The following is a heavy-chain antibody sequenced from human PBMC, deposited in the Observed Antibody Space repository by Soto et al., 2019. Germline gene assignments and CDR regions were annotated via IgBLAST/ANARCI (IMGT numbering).Heavy chain of an antibody. V-gene: IGHV4-59*01. CDR3: ARSYCADSVICNWFDP. CDR1: GDSSSTYY. CDR2: INYSGRS. Sequence: QVQLQESGPGLVKSSETLSLTCSVSGDSSSTYYWGWIRQPPGKGLEWIGYINYSGRSNHNPSLTSRLIISVAASKNQDSLNLTSVTAADTAVYYCARSYCADSVICNWFDPWGQGTLVVVSS. D-gene: IGHD2-8*02. J-gene: IGHJ5*02.